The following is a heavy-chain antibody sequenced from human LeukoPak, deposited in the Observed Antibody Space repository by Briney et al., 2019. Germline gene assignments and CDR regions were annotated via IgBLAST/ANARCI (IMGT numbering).Heavy chain of an antibody. J-gene: IGHJ6*03. CDR2: IIPIFGTA. V-gene: IGHV1-69*05. D-gene: IGHD1-26*01. CDR3: AREGSSGSYYSYYYYMDV. Sequence: SVKVSCKGSGGTFSSYAISWVRQAPGQGLEWMGRIIPIFGTANYAQKFQGRVTITTDESTSTAYMELSSLRSEDTAVYYCAREGSSGSYYSYYYYMDVWGKGTTVTVSS. CDR1: GGTFSSYA.